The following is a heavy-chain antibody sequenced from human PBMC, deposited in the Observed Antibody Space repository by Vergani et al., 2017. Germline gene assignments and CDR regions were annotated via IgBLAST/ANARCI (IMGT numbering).Heavy chain of an antibody. V-gene: IGHV1-69*17. D-gene: IGHD6-13*01. J-gene: IGHJ4*02. CDR1: GGTFSSYA. CDR2: IIPIFGIA. CDR3: ARELGIAAASNYFDY. Sequence: QVQLVQSGAEVKKPGSSVKVSCKASGGTFSSYAISWVRQAPGQGLEWMGGIIPIFGIANYAQKFQGRVTITAAKSTSTAYMELSSLRSEETAVYYCARELGIAAASNYFDYWGQGTLVTVSS.